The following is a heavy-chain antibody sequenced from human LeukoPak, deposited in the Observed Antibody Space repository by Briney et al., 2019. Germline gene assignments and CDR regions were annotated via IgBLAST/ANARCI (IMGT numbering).Heavy chain of an antibody. J-gene: IGHJ4*02. V-gene: IGHV3-30*02. Sequence: GGSLRLSRAASGFTFSSYGMHWVRQAPGKGLEWVAFIRYDGSDKYYADSVKGRFTISRDNSKNTLFLQMNSLSAEDTAVYYCAKASIPSLTITMIVVDYFDYWGQGTLVTVSS. D-gene: IGHD3-22*01. CDR1: GFTFSSYG. CDR2: IRYDGSDK. CDR3: AKASIPSLTITMIVVDYFDY.